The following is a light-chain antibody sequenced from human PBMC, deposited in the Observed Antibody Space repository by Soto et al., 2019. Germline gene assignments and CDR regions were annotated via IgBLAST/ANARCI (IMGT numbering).Light chain of an antibody. Sequence: DIQMAQSPSTLSVSVRDRVTITCLASQSISSWLAWYQQKPGKAPKLLIYDASSLESGVPSRFSGSGSGTEFTLTISSLQPDDFATYYCQQYNSYSKYTFGHG. CDR3: QQYNSYSKYT. V-gene: IGKV1-5*01. J-gene: IGKJ2*01. CDR1: QSISSW. CDR2: DAS.